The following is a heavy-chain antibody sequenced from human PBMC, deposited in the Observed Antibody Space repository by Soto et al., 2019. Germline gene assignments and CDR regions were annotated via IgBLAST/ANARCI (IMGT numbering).Heavy chain of an antibody. D-gene: IGHD3-10*01. CDR3: ARDKTLSFYYYYYMDV. V-gene: IGHV1-3*01. CDR2: INAGNGNT. CDR1: GYTFTSYA. J-gene: IGHJ6*03. Sequence: ASVKVSCKASGYTFTSYAMHWVRQAPGQRLEWMGWINAGNGNTKYSQKFQGRVTITRDTSASTAYMELSSLRSEDTAVYYCARDKTLSFYYYYYMDVWGKGTTVTVSS.